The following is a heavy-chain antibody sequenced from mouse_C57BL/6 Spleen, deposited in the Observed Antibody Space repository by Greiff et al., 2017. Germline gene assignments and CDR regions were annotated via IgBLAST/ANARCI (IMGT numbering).Heavy chain of an antibody. CDR2: ISSGGSYT. J-gene: IGHJ4*01. CDR3: ARHVVATDYAMDY. CDR1: GFTFSSYG. V-gene: IGHV5-6*01. D-gene: IGHD1-1*01. Sequence: EVKVVESGGDLVKPGGSLKLSCAASGFTFSSYGMSWVRQTPDKRLEWVATISSGGSYTYYPDSVKGRFTISRDNAKNTLYLQMSSLKSEDTAMYYCARHVVATDYAMDYWGQGTSVTVSS.